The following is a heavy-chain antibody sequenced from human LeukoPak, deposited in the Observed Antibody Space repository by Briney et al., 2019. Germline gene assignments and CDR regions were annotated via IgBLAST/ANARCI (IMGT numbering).Heavy chain of an antibody. CDR2: INPDSGGT. CDR1: GYTFTDYY. CDR3: AREKLDGGNSFDY. J-gene: IGHJ4*02. V-gene: IGHV1-2*02. D-gene: IGHD4-23*01. Sequence: ASVKVSCKASGYTFTDYYIHWVRQAPGQGLEWMGWINPDSGGTNYAQKFQGRVTMTRDTSISTAYMELSRLRSDDTAVYYCAREKLDGGNSFDYWGQGTLVTASS.